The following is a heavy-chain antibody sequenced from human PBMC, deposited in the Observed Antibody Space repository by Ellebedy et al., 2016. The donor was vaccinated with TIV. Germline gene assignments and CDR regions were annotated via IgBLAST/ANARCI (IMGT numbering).Heavy chain of an antibody. CDR1: GFTVRDYS. D-gene: IGHD6-19*01. V-gene: IGHV3-20*01. J-gene: IGHJ4*02. CDR3: ARDDAVGGGYLDL. CDR2: IRGHEELK. Sequence: GESLKISCVASGFTVRDYSMTWVRQTPEKGLEWVSSIRGHEELKTYIDSVRDRFVISRDNSKNMLFLQINSLRADDTGLYLCARDDAVGGGYLDLWGQGALVSVSS.